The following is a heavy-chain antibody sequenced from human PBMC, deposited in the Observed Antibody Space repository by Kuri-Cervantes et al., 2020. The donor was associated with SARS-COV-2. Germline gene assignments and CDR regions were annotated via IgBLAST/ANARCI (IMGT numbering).Heavy chain of an antibody. CDR2: INPSGGST. CDR3: ARAFGWADAFDI. Sequence: ASVKVSCKASGYTFTSYYMHWVRQAPGQGLEWMGIINPSGGSTSYAQKFQGRVTMTRDTSTSTVHMELSSLRSEDTAVYYCARAFGWADAFDIWGQGTMVTVSS. D-gene: IGHD3-10*01. CDR1: GYTFTSYY. V-gene: IGHV1-46*01. J-gene: IGHJ3*02.